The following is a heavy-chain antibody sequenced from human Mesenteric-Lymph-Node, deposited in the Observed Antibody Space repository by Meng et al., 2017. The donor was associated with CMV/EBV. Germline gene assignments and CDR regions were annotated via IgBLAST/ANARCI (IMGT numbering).Heavy chain of an antibody. J-gene: IGHJ4*02. V-gene: IGHV3-30*04. CDR1: GFTFSSYA. Sequence: GESLKISCAASGFTFSSYAMHWVRQTPGKGLEWVAFISYDGSNKFYADSVKGRFTISRDTSKNTLFLQLNSLRAEDAAVYYCARIPDFFDRDGYFDYWGQGTLVTVSS. CDR3: ARIPDFFDRDGYFDY. CDR2: ISYDGSNK. D-gene: IGHD3-22*01.